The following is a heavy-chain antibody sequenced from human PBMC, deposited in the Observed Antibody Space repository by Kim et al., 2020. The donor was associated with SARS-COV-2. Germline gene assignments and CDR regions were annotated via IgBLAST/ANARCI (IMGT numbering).Heavy chain of an antibody. Sequence: KSRVTISVDTSKNQFSLKLSSVTAADTAVYYCASLAITMVRGNYYYGMDVWGQGTTVTVSS. CDR3: ASLAITMVRGNYYYGMDV. J-gene: IGHJ6*02. V-gene: IGHV4-39*01. D-gene: IGHD3-10*01.